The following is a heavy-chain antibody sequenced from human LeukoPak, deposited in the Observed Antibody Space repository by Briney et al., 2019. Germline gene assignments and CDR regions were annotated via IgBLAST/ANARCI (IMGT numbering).Heavy chain of an antibody. CDR2: IYYSGST. J-gene: IGHJ4*02. CDR3: ARVGDSSGYYPVD. D-gene: IGHD3-22*01. Sequence: SETLSLTCTVSGGSISSYYWSWIRQPPGKGLEWIGHIYYSGSTNYNPSLKSRVTISVDTSKNQFFLKLSSVTAADTAVYYCARVGDSSGYYPVDWGQGTLVTVSS. V-gene: IGHV4-59*01. CDR1: GGSISSYY.